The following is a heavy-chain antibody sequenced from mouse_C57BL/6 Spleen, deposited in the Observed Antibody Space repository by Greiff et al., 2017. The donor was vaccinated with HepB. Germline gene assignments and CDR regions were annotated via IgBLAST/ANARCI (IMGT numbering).Heavy chain of an antibody. CDR3: ARTPLDAMDY. J-gene: IGHJ4*01. V-gene: IGHV1-19*01. D-gene: IGHD1-2*01. Sequence: VQLKESGPVLVKPGASVKMSCKASGYTFTDYYMNWVKQSHGKSLEWIGVINPYNGGTSYNQKFKGKATLTVDKSSSTAYMELNSLTSEDSAVYYCARTPLDAMDYWGQGTSVTVSS. CDR2: INPYNGGT. CDR1: GYTFTDYY.